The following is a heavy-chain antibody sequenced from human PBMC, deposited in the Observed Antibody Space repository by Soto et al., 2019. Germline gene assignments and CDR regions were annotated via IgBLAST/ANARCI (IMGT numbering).Heavy chain of an antibody. CDR3: AKRHTLYDSSGYYSIYFDY. J-gene: IGHJ4*02. V-gene: IGHV3-23*01. Sequence: GGSLRLSCAASGFTFSSYAMSWVRQAPGKGLEWVSAISGSGGSTYYADSVKGRFTISRDNSKNTLYLQMNSLRAEDTAVYYCAKRHTLYDSSGYYSIYFDYWGQGTLVTVSS. D-gene: IGHD3-22*01. CDR2: ISGSGGST. CDR1: GFTFSSYA.